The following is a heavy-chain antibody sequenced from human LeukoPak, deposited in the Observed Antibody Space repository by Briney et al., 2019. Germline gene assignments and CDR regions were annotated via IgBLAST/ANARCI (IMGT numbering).Heavy chain of an antibody. CDR3: ARGVVGALLGY. CDR2: IHYSGST. CDR1: GGSISSGDYY. J-gene: IGHJ4*02. V-gene: IGHV4-30-4*08. D-gene: IGHD1-26*01. Sequence: PSETLSLTCTVSGGSISSGDYYWSWIRQPPGKGLEWIGYIHYSGSTYYNPSLKSRVTISVDTSKNQFSLKLSSVTAADTAVYYCARGVVGALLGYWGQGTLVTVSS.